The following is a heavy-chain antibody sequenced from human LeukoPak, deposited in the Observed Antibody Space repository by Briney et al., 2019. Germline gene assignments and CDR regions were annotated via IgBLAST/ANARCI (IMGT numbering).Heavy chain of an antibody. J-gene: IGHJ4*02. CDR2: TYYSGST. Sequence: KASETLSLTCTVSGGSISSYYWSWIRQPPGKGLEWIGYTYYSGSTNYNPSLKSRVTISVDTSKNQFSLKLSSVTAADTAVYYCAGRDPYSSSWFFDYWGQGTLVTVSS. V-gene: IGHV4-59*01. CDR1: GGSISSYY. D-gene: IGHD6-13*01. CDR3: AGRDPYSSSWFFDY.